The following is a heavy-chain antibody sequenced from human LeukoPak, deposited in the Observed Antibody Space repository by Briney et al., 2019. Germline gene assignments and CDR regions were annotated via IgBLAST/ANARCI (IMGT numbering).Heavy chain of an antibody. CDR3: AKKWGVYSAYYYYMDV. D-gene: IGHD1-26*01. V-gene: IGHV3-23*01. CDR1: GFTFSIYA. J-gene: IGHJ6*03. Sequence: GGSLRLSCAASGFTFSIYAMSWVRQAPGKGLEGVSAISGSGGSTYYADSVKGRFTISRDNSKNTLYLQMNSLRAEDTAVYYCAKKWGVYSAYYYYMDVWGKGTTVTVSS. CDR2: ISGSGGST.